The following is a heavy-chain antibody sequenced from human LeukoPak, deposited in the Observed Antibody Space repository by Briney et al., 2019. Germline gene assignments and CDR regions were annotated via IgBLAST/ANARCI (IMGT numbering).Heavy chain of an antibody. CDR3: ARTYDSSGYGLGWFDP. D-gene: IGHD3-22*01. CDR2: IYPGDSDT. Sequence: GESLKISCKGSGYSFTSYWIGWVRQMPGKGLEWMGIIYPGDSDTRYSPSFQGQVTISADKSISTASLQWSSLKASDTAMYYCARTYDSSGYGLGWFDPWGQGTLVTVSS. CDR1: GYSFTSYW. V-gene: IGHV5-51*01. J-gene: IGHJ5*02.